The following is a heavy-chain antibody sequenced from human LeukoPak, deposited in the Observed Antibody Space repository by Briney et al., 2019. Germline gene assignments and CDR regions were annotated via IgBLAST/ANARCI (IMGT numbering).Heavy chain of an antibody. V-gene: IGHV1-18*01. J-gene: IGHJ5*02. CDR3: ARGAADLLTGQNWFDP. Sequence: ASVKVSCKASGYTFTYYGIIWVRQAPGQGLEWMGWISPHRRNTEYAEKPQGRVTMTADTGTSTAYMELRSLRSDDTAVYYCARGAADLLTGQNWFDPWGQGTLVTVSS. CDR1: GYTFTYYG. CDR2: ISPHRRNT. D-gene: IGHD3-9*01.